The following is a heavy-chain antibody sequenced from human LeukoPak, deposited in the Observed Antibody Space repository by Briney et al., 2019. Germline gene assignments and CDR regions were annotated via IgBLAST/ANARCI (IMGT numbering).Heavy chain of an antibody. D-gene: IGHD2-2*01. CDR3: ARDPGDDFVVPGDP. J-gene: IGHJ5*02. CDR2: INTNTGNP. V-gene: IGHV7-4-1*02. Sequence: ASVKVSCKASGYAFIDHAINWVRQAPGQGLEWMGWINTNTGNPTYAQGFTGRFVFSLDTSVSTTYLQISSLKAEDTAVYYCARDPGDDFVVPGDPWGQGTLVTVSS. CDR1: GYAFIDHA.